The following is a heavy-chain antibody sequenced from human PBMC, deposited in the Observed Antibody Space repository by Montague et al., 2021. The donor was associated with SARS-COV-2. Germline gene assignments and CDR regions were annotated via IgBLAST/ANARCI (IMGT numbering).Heavy chain of an antibody. V-gene: IGHV4-39*01. CDR3: ARHLLCYCSSTSCFVG. D-gene: IGHD2-2*01. CDR1: GGSISSSCYY. CDR2: ITYSGST. Sequence: SETLSLTCTVSGGSISSSCYYWGRIPQPPGQGLVWIGSITYSGSTYYNLTLQSPVTLSVDTSQYPFTLKLSTAAAADTAVYYCARHLLCYCSSTSCFVGWGQGTLVTVSS. J-gene: IGHJ4*02.